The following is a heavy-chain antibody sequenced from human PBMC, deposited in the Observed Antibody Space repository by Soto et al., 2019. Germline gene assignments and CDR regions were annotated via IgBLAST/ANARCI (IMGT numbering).Heavy chain of an antibody. CDR2: VSCDGSNK. V-gene: IGHV3-30*18. CDR3: PQELGDFWSCHYGMDV. J-gene: IGHJ6*02. Sequence: TGRWRRLACAVAGITHSRYGTHCVRPAPGKRLEWVAVVSCDGSNKYYAGSVRGRCTVSRHNSKSTPCLQMNRLSAQEPAVHYCPQELGDFWSCHYGMDVFRQGTTVTFSS. D-gene: IGHD3-3*01. CDR1: GITHSRYG.